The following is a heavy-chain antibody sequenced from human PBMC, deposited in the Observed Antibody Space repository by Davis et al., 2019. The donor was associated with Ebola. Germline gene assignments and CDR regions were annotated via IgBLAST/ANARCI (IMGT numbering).Heavy chain of an antibody. Sequence: GESLKISCVTSGFTFTSYSFNWIRQTPGKGLEWIAHINTRGDARVYADSVRGRFTISRDDAANSLSLQMDSLKHEDTAVYYCVRDYLFAFDSWGQGTQVTVSS. CDR2: INTRGDAR. D-gene: IGHD3-10*02. CDR3: VRDYLFAFDS. V-gene: IGHV3-48*02. CDR1: GFTFTSYS. J-gene: IGHJ4*02.